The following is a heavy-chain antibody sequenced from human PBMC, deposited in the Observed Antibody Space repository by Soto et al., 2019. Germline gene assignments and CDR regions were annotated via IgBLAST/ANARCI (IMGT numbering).Heavy chain of an antibody. CDR2: IIPIFGTA. Sequence: ASVKVSCKASGGTFSSYAISWVRQAPGQGLEWMGGIIPIFGTANYAQKFQGRVTITADRSTSTAYMELSSLRSEDTAVYYCARISSYGTPVDYWGQGTLVTVSS. J-gene: IGHJ4*02. D-gene: IGHD5-18*01. V-gene: IGHV1-69*06. CDR3: ARISSYGTPVDY. CDR1: GGTFSSYA.